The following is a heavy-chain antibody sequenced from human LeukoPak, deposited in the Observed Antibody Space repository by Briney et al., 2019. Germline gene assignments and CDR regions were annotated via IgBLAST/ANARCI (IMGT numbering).Heavy chain of an antibody. CDR3: AASGSYDYYYGMDV. CDR1: GGSISSGGYS. J-gene: IGHJ6*02. V-gene: IGHV4-30-2*01. CDR2: IYHSGST. D-gene: IGHD1-26*01. Sequence: SETLSLTCAVSGGSISSGGYSWSWIRQPPGKGLEWIGYIYHSGSTYYNPSLKSRVTISVDRSKNQFSLKLSSVTAADTAVYYCAASGSYDYYYGMDVWGQGTTVTVSS.